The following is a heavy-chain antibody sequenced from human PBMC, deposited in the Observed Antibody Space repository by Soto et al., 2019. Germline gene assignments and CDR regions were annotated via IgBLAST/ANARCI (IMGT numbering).Heavy chain of an antibody. CDR2: IIPIFGTA. J-gene: IGHJ4*02. Sequence: QVQLVQSGAEVKKPGSSVKVSCKASGGTFSSYAISWVRQAPGQGLEWMGGIIPIFGTANYAQKFQGRVTITADESTSTAYMEISFLRAEDRGVYYCARKGDSIGYYHIWGASRGGCFDYWGQGTLVTVSS. D-gene: IGHD3-22*01. CDR3: ARKGDSIGYYHIWGASRGGCFDY. CDR1: GGTFSSYA. V-gene: IGHV1-69*01.